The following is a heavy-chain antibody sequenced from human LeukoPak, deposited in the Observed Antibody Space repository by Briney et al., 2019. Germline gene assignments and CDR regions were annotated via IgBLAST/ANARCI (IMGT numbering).Heavy chain of an antibody. J-gene: IGHJ4*02. CDR3: AIQRGYSYGSSDY. CDR2: ISGSGGST. CDR1: RFTLCSYA. Sequence: RGSLRLSCAASRFTLCSYAMSWVREAPGKGLEGVSAISGSGGSTYYADSVKGRFTISRDNSKNTLYLQMNSLRAEDTAVYYCAIQRGYSYGSSDYWGQGTLVTVSS. V-gene: IGHV3-23*01. D-gene: IGHD5-18*01.